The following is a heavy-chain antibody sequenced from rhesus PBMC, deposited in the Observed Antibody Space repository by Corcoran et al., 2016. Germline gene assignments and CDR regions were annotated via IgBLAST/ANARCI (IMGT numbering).Heavy chain of an antibody. CDR3: ARRASSSHFDY. Sequence: QVQLQESGPGLVKPSETLSLTCAVSGYSISSGYGWSWIRQPPGKGLEWIGDNGGSSGRTTYNPSLKSRVTISKDTSKNQFSLKLSSVTAADTAVYYCARRASSSHFDYWGQGVLVTVSS. V-gene: IGHV4-127*01. D-gene: IGHD4-29*01. CDR1: GYSISSGYG. CDR2: NGGSSGRT. J-gene: IGHJ4*01.